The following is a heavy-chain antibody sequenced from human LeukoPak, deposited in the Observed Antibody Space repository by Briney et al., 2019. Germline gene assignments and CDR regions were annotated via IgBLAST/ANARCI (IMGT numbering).Heavy chain of an antibody. D-gene: IGHD3-22*01. CDR1: GYTLTELS. V-gene: IGHV1-24*01. J-gene: IGHJ4*02. CDR3: ATDLFNYYYDSTQPSGY. CDR2: FDPEYGKT. Sequence: ASVKVSCKVSGYTLTELSMHWVRQAPGKGLEWMGGFDPEYGKTIYAQKFQGRVTMTEDTSTDTASMELSSLRSEDTAVYYCATDLFNYYYDSTQPSGYWGQGTLVTVSS.